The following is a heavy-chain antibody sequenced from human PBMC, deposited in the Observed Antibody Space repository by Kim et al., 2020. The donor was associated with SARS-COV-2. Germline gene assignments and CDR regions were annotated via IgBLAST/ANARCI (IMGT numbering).Heavy chain of an antibody. J-gene: IGHJ6*02. Sequence: GGSLRLSCAASGFTFSSYSMNWVRQAPGKGLEWVSYISSSSSTIYYADSVKGRFTISRDNAKNSLYLQMNSLRAEDTAVYYCARSYSTRYYYGMDVWGQGTTVTVSS. CDR1: GFTFSSYS. CDR2: ISSSSSTI. D-gene: IGHD4-4*01. V-gene: IGHV3-48*04. CDR3: ARSYSTRYYYGMDV.